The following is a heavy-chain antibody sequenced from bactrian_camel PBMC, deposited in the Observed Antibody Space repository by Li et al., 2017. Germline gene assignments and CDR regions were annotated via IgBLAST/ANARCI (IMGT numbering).Heavy chain of an antibody. CDR1: GFTFSDHW. J-gene: IGHJ4*01. V-gene: IGHV3S25*01. Sequence: QLVEFGGGLVQPGGSLTLSCTGSGFTFSDHWMLWARQAPGEGLEWVSRIAPGGSSTAYVVSTEGRFTISIDNNKNTLYLQMNNLKPEDTATYYCNRVAGSWFLGRLACGRTYWGQGTQVTV. CDR2: IAPGGSST. CDR3: NRVAGSWFLGRLACGRTY. D-gene: IGHD6*01.